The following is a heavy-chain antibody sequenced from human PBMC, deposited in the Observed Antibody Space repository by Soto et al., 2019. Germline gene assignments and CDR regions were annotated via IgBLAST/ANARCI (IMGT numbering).Heavy chain of an antibody. CDR2: MHYSGNT. Sequence: QLQLQESGPGLVKPSETLSLTCTVSGGSISRSPYYWGWIRQPPGKGLEWIGSMHYSGNTYYNPSHKSRVIVSVDTSNNQFALKLISGTAADTSVYYCARSDYVYHFDYWGQGSLVTVSS. CDR1: GGSISRSPYY. V-gene: IGHV4-39*01. D-gene: IGHD5-12*01. J-gene: IGHJ4*02. CDR3: ARSDYVYHFDY.